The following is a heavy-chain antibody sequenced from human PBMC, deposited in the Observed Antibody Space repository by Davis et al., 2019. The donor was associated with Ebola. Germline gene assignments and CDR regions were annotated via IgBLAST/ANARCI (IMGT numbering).Heavy chain of an antibody. CDR3: ARDRPAAIRSVNWFDP. D-gene: IGHD2-2*02. CDR2: ISAYNGNT. CDR1: SYTFTSYG. J-gene: IGHJ5*02. Sequence: ASVKVSCKASSYTFTSYGISWVRQATGQGLEWMGWISAYNGNTNYAQKLQGRVTMTTDTSRSTAYMELRSLRSDDTAVYYCARDRPAAIRSVNWFDPWGQGTLVTVSS. V-gene: IGHV1-18*01.